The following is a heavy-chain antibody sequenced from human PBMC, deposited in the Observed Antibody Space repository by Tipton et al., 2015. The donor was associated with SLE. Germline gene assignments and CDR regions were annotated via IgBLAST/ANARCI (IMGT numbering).Heavy chain of an antibody. CDR1: GGSIGSGSYY. D-gene: IGHD2-2*01. J-gene: IGHJ6*03. Sequence: TLSLTCTVSGGSIGSGSYYWSWIRQPAGKGLEWIGRIYTSGSTNYNPSLKSRVTISVDTSKNQFSLKLSSVTAADTAVYYCARERAIVVVPAAPTYMDVWGKGTTVTVSS. V-gene: IGHV4-61*02. CDR3: ARERAIVVVPAAPTYMDV. CDR2: IYTSGST.